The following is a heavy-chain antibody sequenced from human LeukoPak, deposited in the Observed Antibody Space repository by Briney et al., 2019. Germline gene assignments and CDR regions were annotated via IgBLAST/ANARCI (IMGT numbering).Heavy chain of an antibody. Sequence: GGSLRLSCAASGFTFSSYAMSWVREAPGKGLEWVSAISGSGGSTYYADSVKGRFTISRDNSKNTLYLQMNSLRAEDTAVYYCANQRLDRRNYWGQGALVTVSS. V-gene: IGHV3-23*01. D-gene: IGHD1-1*01. CDR2: ISGSGGST. CDR1: GFTFSSYA. CDR3: ANQRLDRRNY. J-gene: IGHJ4*02.